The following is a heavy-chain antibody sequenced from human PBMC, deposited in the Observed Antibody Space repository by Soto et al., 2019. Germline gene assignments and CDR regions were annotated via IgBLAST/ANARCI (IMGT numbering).Heavy chain of an antibody. J-gene: IGHJ4*02. CDR3: ARDIRGYSRAFDY. CDR1: GGSVSGASYY. V-gene: IGHV4-61*01. CDR2: IYYNGST. Sequence: QVQLRESGPGLVKPSETLSLTCTVSGGSVSGASYYWTWIRQSPGKGLEWIGYIYYNGSTTYSPSLKSRVTISIDTANNQFSLILTSVTPADTAVYYCARDIRGYSRAFDYWGQGTLVTVSS. D-gene: IGHD5-18*01.